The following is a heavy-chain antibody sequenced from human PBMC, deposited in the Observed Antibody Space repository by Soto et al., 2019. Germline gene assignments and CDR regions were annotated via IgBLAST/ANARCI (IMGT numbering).Heavy chain of an antibody. Sequence: ASVNLSCKGSGYTFTSYCISWVRQAPGQGLEWMGWISAYNGNTNYAQKLQGRVTMTTDTSTSTAYMELRSLRSDDTAVYYCASSSSGGYFDYWGQGTLVTVSS. V-gene: IGHV1-18*04. CDR3: ASSSSGGYFDY. J-gene: IGHJ4*02. D-gene: IGHD2-15*01. CDR1: GYTFTSYC. CDR2: ISAYNGNT.